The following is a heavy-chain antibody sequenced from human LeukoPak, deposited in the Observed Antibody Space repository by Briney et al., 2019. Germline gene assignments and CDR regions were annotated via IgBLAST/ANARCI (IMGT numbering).Heavy chain of an antibody. CDR1: GFTVSSNY. CDR3: AKVRVVFNWNYAYYFDY. Sequence: GGSLRLSCAASGFTVSSNYMSWVRQAPGKGLEWVSVIYSGGSTYYADSVKGRFTISRDNSKNTLYLQMNSLGPEDTAMYYCAKVRVVFNWNYAYYFDYWGQGTLVTVSS. V-gene: IGHV3-66*01. D-gene: IGHD1-7*01. J-gene: IGHJ4*02. CDR2: IYSGGST.